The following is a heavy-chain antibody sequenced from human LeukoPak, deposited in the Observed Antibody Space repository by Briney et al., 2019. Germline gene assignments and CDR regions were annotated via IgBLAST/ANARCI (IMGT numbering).Heavy chain of an antibody. Sequence: PGGTLRLSCAASGITIRNYGMTWVRQAPGRGLQWVSSINNSGTRTFYEDSVRGRFTISRDDSKNTIYLQMNSLRAEDTAVYYCARGREGYSYVYECWGQGTLVTVSS. J-gene: IGHJ4*02. CDR2: INNSGTRT. CDR3: ARGREGYSYVYEC. D-gene: IGHD5-18*01. V-gene: IGHV3-23*05. CDR1: GITIRNYG.